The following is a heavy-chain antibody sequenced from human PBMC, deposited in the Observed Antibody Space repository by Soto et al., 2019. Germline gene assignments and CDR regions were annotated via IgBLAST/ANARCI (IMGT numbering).Heavy chain of an antibody. CDR1: GGTFNTYA. J-gene: IGHJ4*02. CDR3: AREVQVHTPAFVY. V-gene: IGHV1-69*19. Sequence: QVQLVQSGAEMKKPGSSVKVSCQSSGGTFNTYAMNWVRQAPGQGPEWMGDISPMFGAANYAPKFQGRVTITAYESPGTSYMQLSSLTSEDTALYFCAREVQVHTPAFVYWGQGTLVTVSS. CDR2: ISPMFGAA. D-gene: IGHD3-10*01.